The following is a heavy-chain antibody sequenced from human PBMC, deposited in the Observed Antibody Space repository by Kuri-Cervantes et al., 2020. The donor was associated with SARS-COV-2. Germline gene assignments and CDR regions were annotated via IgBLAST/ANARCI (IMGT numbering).Heavy chain of an antibody. J-gene: IGHJ4*02. CDR3: AVSRVSGRTPPGY. D-gene: IGHD3-10*01. CDR1: GFSFSSDS. V-gene: IGHV3-48*01. CDR2: ISSSSSTI. Sequence: LSLTCAASGFSFSSDSMNWVRQAPGKWLEWVSYISSSSSTIYYPDSGKGRFTISTDNAKNSLYLQMNSVRAEDTSVYYCAVSRVSGRTPPGYWGQGTLVTVSS.